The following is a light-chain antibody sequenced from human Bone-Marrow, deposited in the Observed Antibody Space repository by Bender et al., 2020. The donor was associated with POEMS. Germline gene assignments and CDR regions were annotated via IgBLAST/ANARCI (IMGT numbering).Light chain of an antibody. CDR2: EVS. Sequence: QSALTQPPSASGSPGQSVTISCTGTSGDVGAYNHVSWYQQHPGKAPKLMIYEVSSRPSWVSNRFSGSKSGSTASLTISGLQAEDEADYYCYSYTTSDTWVFGGGTKLTVL. V-gene: IGLV2-14*01. CDR1: SGDVGAYNH. CDR3: YSYTTSDTWV. J-gene: IGLJ3*02.